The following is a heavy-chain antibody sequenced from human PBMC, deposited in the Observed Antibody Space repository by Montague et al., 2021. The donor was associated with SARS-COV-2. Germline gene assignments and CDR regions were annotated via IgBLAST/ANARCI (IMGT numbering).Heavy chain of an antibody. CDR3: VRDQGRSNWNYPDY. CDR2: IYNSWST. Sequence: SETLSLTCTVSGGSISCYYWSWFRQSAGKGLEWIGRIYNSWSTSYNPSLKSRVTMSVDTSKNQFSLKLSSVTAADTAVYYCVRDQGRSNWNYPDYWGQGTLVTVSS. V-gene: IGHV4-4*07. CDR1: GGSISCYY. J-gene: IGHJ4*02. D-gene: IGHD1-20*01.